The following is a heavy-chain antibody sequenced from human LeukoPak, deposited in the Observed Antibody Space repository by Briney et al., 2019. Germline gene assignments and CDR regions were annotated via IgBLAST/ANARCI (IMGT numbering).Heavy chain of an antibody. D-gene: IGHD4-23*01. CDR1: GFTFSSYE. Sequence: GGSLRLSCAASGFTFSSYEMDWVRQAPGKGLEWVGRTRNKANSYTTEYAASVKGRFTISRDDSKNSLYLQMNSLKTEDTAVYYCAYNGGNGAFDIWGQGTMVTVSS. CDR3: AYNGGNGAFDI. J-gene: IGHJ3*02. CDR2: TRNKANSYTT. V-gene: IGHV3-72*01.